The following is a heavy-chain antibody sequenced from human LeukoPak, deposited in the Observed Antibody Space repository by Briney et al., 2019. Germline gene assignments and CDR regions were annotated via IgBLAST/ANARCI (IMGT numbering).Heavy chain of an antibody. Sequence: GGSLRLSCAASGFTFDDYTMHWVRQAPGKGLEWVSLISWDGGSTYYADSVKGRFTISRDNSKNSLYLQMNSLRTEDTALYYCAKDTSSGHNYYYYGMDVWGQGTTVTVSS. CDR3: AKDTSSGHNYYYYGMDV. CDR1: GFTFDDYT. J-gene: IGHJ6*02. D-gene: IGHD6-19*01. V-gene: IGHV3-43*01. CDR2: ISWDGGST.